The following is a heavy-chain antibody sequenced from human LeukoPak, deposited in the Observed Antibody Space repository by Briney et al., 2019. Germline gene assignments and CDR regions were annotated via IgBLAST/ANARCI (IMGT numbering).Heavy chain of an antibody. Sequence: PGGSLRLSCAASGFTFSSYAMCWVRQAPGKGLEWVSAISGSGGSTYYADSVKGRVTISRDNSKNTLYLQMNSLRAEDTAVYYCALHCSSTSCLVRYFDYWGQGTLVTVSS. CDR1: GFTFSSYA. J-gene: IGHJ4*02. CDR2: ISGSGGST. D-gene: IGHD2-2*01. V-gene: IGHV3-23*01. CDR3: ALHCSSTSCLVRYFDY.